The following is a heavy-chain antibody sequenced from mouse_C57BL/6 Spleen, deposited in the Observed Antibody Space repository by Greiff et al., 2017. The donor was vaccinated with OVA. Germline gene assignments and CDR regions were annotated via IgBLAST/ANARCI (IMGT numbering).Heavy chain of an antibody. D-gene: IGHD1-1*01. V-gene: IGHV1-69*01. CDR3: GVRAVGRPWFAY. J-gene: IGHJ3*01. CDR1: GYTFTSYW. Sequence: QVQLQQPGAELVMPGASVKLSCKASGYTFTSYWMHWVKQRPGQGLEWIGEIDPSDSYTNYNQKFKGKSTLTVDKSSSTAYMQLSSLTSEDSAVYDCGVRAVGRPWFAYWGQGTLVTVSA. CDR2: IDPSDSYT.